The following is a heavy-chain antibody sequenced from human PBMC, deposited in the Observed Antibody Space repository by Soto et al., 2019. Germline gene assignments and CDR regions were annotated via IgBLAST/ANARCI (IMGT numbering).Heavy chain of an antibody. D-gene: IGHD3-10*01. CDR2: ISGSGGST. J-gene: IGHJ4*02. CDR1: GFTFSSYA. CDR3: EKDGPGSGSIY. V-gene: IGHV3-23*01. Sequence: EVQLLESGGGLVQPGGSLRLSCAASGFTFSSYAMSWVRQAPGKGLEWVSAISGSGGSTYYADSVKGRFTIARDNSRNTLYQQMNSLRAEDTAVYYCEKDGPGSGSIYWGQGTLVTVSS.